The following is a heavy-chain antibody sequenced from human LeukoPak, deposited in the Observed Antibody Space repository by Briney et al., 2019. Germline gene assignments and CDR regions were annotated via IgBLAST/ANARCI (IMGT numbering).Heavy chain of an antibody. Sequence: GESLKISCKGSGYSFTSYWIGWVRQMPGKGLEWMGIIYPGDSDTRYSPSFQGQVTIPADKSISTAYLQWSSLKASDTAMYYCARQITMVRGVKRYFDLWGRGTLVTVSS. CDR3: ARQITMVRGVKRYFDL. V-gene: IGHV5-51*01. CDR1: GYSFTSYW. CDR2: IYPGDSDT. J-gene: IGHJ2*01. D-gene: IGHD3-10*01.